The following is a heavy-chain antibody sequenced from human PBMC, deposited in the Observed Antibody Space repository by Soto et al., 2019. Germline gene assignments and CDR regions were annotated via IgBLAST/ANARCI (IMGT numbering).Heavy chain of an antibody. V-gene: IGHV3-30*18. CDR3: AKDLLGGRSYYDSSGYHY. J-gene: IGHJ4*02. D-gene: IGHD3-22*01. CDR2: ISYDGSNK. CDR1: GFTFSSYG. Sequence: QVQLVESGGGVVQPGRSLRLSCAASGFTFSSYGMHWVRQAPGKGLERVAVISYDGSNKYYADSVKGRFTISRDNSKNTLYLQMNSLRAEDTAVYYCAKDLLGGRSYYDSSGYHYWGQGTLVTVSS.